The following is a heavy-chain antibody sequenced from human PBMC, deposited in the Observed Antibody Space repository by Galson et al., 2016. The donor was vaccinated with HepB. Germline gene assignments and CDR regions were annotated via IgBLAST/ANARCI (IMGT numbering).Heavy chain of an antibody. CDR3: AHTEDYGDPSAFDI. CDR1: GFSLSTTGVG. J-gene: IGHJ3*02. D-gene: IGHD4-17*01. V-gene: IGHV2-5*02. Sequence: PALVKPTQTLTLTCTFSGFSLSTTGVGVGWIRQPPGKALEWLTLIYWDDDKRYSPSLKSRLTITKDTSKNQVVLTMTNMDPVDTATYYCAHTEDYGDPSAFDIWGQGTMVTVSS. CDR2: IYWDDDK.